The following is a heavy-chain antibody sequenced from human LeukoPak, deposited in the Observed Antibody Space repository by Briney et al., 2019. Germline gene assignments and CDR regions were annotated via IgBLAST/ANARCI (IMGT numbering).Heavy chain of an antibody. Sequence: GASVTVSCKASGYTFTGDFIHWVRQAPGQGLEWMGWINSESGGTNCARKFQGRVTMTRDTSISTAYMELSSLRSDDTAVFYCARGNIATRRGENWFDPWGQGTLVTVSS. J-gene: IGHJ5*02. CDR3: ARGNIATRRGENWFDP. CDR1: GYTFTGDF. V-gene: IGHV1-2*02. CDR2: INSESGGT. D-gene: IGHD6-6*01.